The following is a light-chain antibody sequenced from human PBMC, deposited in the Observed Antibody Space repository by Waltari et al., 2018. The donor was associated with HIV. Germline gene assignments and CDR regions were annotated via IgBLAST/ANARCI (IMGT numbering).Light chain of an antibody. CDR2: NTN. Sequence: QSELTQPPSASGTPGQRVTIPCSGSNSSIGTNTVNWNQHLPGTAPKLLIFNTNQRPSGVPDRFSGSKSGTSASLAISGLQSEDEADYFCAVWDDSLNGLWVFGGGTKVTVL. CDR3: AVWDDSLNGLWV. V-gene: IGLV1-44*01. J-gene: IGLJ3*02. CDR1: NSSIGTNT.